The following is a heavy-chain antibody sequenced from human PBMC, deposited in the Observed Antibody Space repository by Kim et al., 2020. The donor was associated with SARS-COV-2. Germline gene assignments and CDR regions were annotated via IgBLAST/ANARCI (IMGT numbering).Heavy chain of an antibody. V-gene: IGHV1-2*06. Sequence: ASVKVSCKASGYTFTGYYMHWVRQAPGQGLEWMGRINPNSGGTNYAQKFQGRVTMTRDTSISTAYMELSRLRSDDTAVYYCAREYSSSSTPRDYFDYWGQGTLVTVSS. D-gene: IGHD6-6*01. J-gene: IGHJ4*02. CDR2: INPNSGGT. CDR1: GYTFTGYY. CDR3: AREYSSSSTPRDYFDY.